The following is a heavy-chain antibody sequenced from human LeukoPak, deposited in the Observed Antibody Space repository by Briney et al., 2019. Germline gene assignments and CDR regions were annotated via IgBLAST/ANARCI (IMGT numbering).Heavy chain of an antibody. CDR3: AKGGWLDD. V-gene: IGHV3-23*01. CDR1: GFNFKKYD. Sequence: PGGSLRLSCAASGFNFKKYDMTWARQAPGKGLEWVSTITGRSDKTYYTDSVKGRFVTSRDNSKDTLYLQMNSLRAEDTALYYCAKGGWLDDLGQGALVTVSS. CDR2: ITGRSDKT. D-gene: IGHD6-19*01. J-gene: IGHJ4*02.